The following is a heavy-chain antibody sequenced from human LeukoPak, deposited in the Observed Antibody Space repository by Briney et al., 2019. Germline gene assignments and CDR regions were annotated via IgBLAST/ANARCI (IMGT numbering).Heavy chain of an antibody. V-gene: IGHV1-69*05. D-gene: IGHD1-1*01. CDR1: GSTFSRYA. CDR3: ARGPGLERFDY. Sequence: SVKVSCKASGSTFSRYANCRVRQAPGQGLEWMGGIIPIFGTANYAQKFHGRVTITTDESTSTAYMELSSLRSEDTAVYYCARGPGLERFDYWGQGTLVTVSS. J-gene: IGHJ4*02. CDR2: IIPIFGTA.